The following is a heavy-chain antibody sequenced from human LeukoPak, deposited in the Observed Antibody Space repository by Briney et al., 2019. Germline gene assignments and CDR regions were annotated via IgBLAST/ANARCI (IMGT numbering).Heavy chain of an antibody. CDR1: GFTFSGYA. CDR2: ISGSGGST. Sequence: GGSLRLSCAASGFTFSGYAMSWVRQAPGKGREWASSISGSGGSTHYADSVKGRFTISRDNSKNTLYLQMNSLRAEDTAVYFCAKDVRYDSSGIFDYWGQGTLVTVSS. CDR3: AKDVRYDSSGIFDY. J-gene: IGHJ4*02. V-gene: IGHV3-23*01. D-gene: IGHD3-22*01.